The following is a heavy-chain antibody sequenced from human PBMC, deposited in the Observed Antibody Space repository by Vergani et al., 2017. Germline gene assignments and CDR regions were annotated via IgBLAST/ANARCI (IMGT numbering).Heavy chain of an antibody. D-gene: IGHD3-10*01. CDR2: INSDGSST. V-gene: IGHV3-74*01. J-gene: IGHJ3*02. Sequence: EVQLVESGGGLVQPGGSLRLSCAASGFTFSSYWMHWVRQAPGKGLVWVSRINSDGSSTSYADSVKGRFTISRDNAKNTLYLQMNSLRAEDTAVYYCARDGGLNYYGSGRYAFDIWGQGTMVTVSS. CDR3: ARDGGLNYYGSGRYAFDI. CDR1: GFTFSSYW.